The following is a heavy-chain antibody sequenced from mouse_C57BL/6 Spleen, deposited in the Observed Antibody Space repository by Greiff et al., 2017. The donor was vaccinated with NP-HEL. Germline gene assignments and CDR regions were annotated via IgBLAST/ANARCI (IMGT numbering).Heavy chain of an antibody. V-gene: IGHV3-6*01. CDR2: ISYDGSN. Sequence: EVKLMESGPGLVKPSQSLSLTCSVTGYSITSGYYWNWLRQFPGNKLEWMGYISYDGSNNYNPSLKNRIAITRDTSKNQFFLKLNSVTTEDTATYYCARGHYYGSAVYFDYWGQGTTLTVSS. D-gene: IGHD1-1*01. CDR1: GYSITSGYY. CDR3: ARGHYYGSAVYFDY. J-gene: IGHJ2*01.